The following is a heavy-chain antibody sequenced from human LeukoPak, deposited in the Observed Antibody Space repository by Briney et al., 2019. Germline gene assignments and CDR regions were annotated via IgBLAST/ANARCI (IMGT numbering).Heavy chain of an antibody. CDR1: GGSISSYY. Sequence: SETLSLTCTVSGGSISSYYWSWIRQPPGKGLEWIGYIYYSGSTNYNPSLKSRVTISVDPSKNQFSLKLSSVTAADTAVYYCARYLDAYYFDYWGQGTLVTVSS. CDR2: IYYSGST. J-gene: IGHJ4*02. CDR3: ARYLDAYYFDY. V-gene: IGHV4-59*01.